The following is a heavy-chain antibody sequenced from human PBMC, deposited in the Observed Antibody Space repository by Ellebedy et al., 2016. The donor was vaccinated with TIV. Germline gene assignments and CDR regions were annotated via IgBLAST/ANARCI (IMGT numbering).Heavy chain of an antibody. D-gene: IGHD3-3*01. Sequence: GESLKISCAASRVTFRSYGMHWVRQAPGEGLVWVARINNDGSSTNYADSVKGRFTIYRDNAESILYLQMNSLRVEDTAMYYCAGDLDVWGQGILVTVSS. CDR2: INNDGSST. CDR1: RVTFRSYG. CDR3: AGDLDV. V-gene: IGHV3-74*01. J-gene: IGHJ4*02.